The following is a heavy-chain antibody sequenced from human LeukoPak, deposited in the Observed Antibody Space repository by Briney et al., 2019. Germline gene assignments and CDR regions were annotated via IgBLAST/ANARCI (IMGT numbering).Heavy chain of an antibody. J-gene: IGHJ4*02. CDR1: GFTFSSYG. D-gene: IGHD2/OR15-2a*01. CDR3: AKDPGPRGSFFPPYF. Sequence: PGGSLRLSCAASGFTFSSYGMHWVRQAPGKGLGWVAFIRYDGSNKYYADSVTGRFTISRDNSKNTLYLQMNSLRAEDTAVYYRAKDPGPRGSFFPPYFLGPGNLGTRSS. V-gene: IGHV3-30*02. CDR2: IRYDGSNK.